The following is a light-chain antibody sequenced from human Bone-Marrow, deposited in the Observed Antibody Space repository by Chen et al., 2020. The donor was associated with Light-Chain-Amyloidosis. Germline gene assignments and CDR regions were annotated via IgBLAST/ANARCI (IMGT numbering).Light chain of an antibody. CDR2: DDS. V-gene: IGLV3-21*02. Sequence: SYVLTQPSSVPVAPGQTATIACGGNNIGSTSVHWYQQTPGQGPLLVVYDDSDRPSGIPERLSGSNSGNTATLTISRVEAGDEADYYCQVWDRSSDRPVFGGGTKLTVL. CDR3: QVWDRSSDRPV. J-gene: IGLJ3*02. CDR1: NIGSTS.